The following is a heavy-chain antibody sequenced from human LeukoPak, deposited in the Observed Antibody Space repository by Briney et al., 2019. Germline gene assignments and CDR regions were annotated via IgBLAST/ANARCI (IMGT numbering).Heavy chain of an antibody. V-gene: IGHV1-2*02. Sequence: ASVKVSCKTSGYTFNGYYLHWVRQAPGQGLEWMGWINPNNGDTSYEQKFQGRVTMTRDTPISTVYMELSRLKSDDAAVYYCARERGEQLIDYWGQGTLVTVSS. J-gene: IGHJ4*02. CDR3: ARERGEQLIDY. D-gene: IGHD6-6*01. CDR2: INPNNGDT. CDR1: GYTFNGYY.